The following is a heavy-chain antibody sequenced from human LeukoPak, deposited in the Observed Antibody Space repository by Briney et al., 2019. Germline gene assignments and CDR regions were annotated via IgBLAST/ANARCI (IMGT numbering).Heavy chain of an antibody. Sequence: GGSLRLSCVASGFTFSTYSMNWVRQAPGKGLEWVSYISSSSNTIYYADSVKGRFTISRDNAKNSLYLQMNSLRAEDTAVYYCARDRLRYFDWLFGAYDIWGQGTMVTVSS. CDR1: GFTFSTYS. V-gene: IGHV3-48*04. J-gene: IGHJ3*02. CDR3: ARDRLRYFDWLFGAYDI. D-gene: IGHD3-9*01. CDR2: ISSSSNTI.